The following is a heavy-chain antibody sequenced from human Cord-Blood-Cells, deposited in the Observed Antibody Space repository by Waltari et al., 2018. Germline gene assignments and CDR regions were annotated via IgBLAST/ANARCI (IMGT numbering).Heavy chain of an antibody. CDR2: ISGSGGST. D-gene: IGHD3-9*01. J-gene: IGHJ4*02. Sequence: EVQLLESGGGLVQPGGSLRLSCAASGFTFSSYAMSWVRQAPGKGLEWVSAISGSGGSTYYADSVKGRFTISRDNSKNTLYLQMNSLRAEDTAVYYCAKDADYDILTGYYISDYWGQGTLVTVSS. CDR3: AKDADYDILTGYYISDY. V-gene: IGHV3-23*01. CDR1: GFTFSSYA.